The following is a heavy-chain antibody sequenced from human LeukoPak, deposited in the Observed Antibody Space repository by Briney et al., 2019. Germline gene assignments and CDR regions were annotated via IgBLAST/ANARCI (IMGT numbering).Heavy chain of an antibody. D-gene: IGHD3-9*01. V-gene: IGHV4-59*12. CDR2: IYYSGNT. J-gene: IGHJ4*02. CDR1: GGSISSYY. Sequence: RTSETLSLTCTVSGGSISSYYWSWIRQSPGKGLEWIGYIYYSGNTNYNPSLKSRVTISVDTSKNQFSLKLSSVTAADTAVYYCARGKILRYPGRVIIDYWGQGTLVTVSS. CDR3: ARGKILRYPGRVIIDY.